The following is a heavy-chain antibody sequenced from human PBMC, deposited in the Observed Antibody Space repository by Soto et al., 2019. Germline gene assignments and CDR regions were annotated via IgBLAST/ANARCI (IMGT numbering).Heavy chain of an antibody. D-gene: IGHD6-13*01. CDR1: GYTFTGYY. Sequence: ASVKVSCKASGYTFTGYYMHWVRQAPGQGLEWMGWINPNSGGTNYAQKFQGRVTMTRDTSISTAYMELSRLRSDDTAVYYCARVIWVAAAGTYYGMDVWGHGSTV. CDR2: INPNSGGT. CDR3: ARVIWVAAAGTYYGMDV. V-gene: IGHV1-2*02. J-gene: IGHJ6*02.